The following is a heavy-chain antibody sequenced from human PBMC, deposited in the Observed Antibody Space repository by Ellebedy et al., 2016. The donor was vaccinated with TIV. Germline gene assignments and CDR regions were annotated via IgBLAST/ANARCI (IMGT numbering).Heavy chain of an antibody. D-gene: IGHD7-27*01. Sequence: GGSLRLXXAASGFTFSNYAMSWVRQAPGKGLEWVSALSGSGGSTYCADSVKGRFTISRDNSRNTLYLQMNSLRVEDTAVYYCAKSPMKLRTFDYWGQGTLVTVSS. V-gene: IGHV3-23*01. CDR2: LSGSGGST. CDR3: AKSPMKLRTFDY. CDR1: GFTFSNYA. J-gene: IGHJ4*02.